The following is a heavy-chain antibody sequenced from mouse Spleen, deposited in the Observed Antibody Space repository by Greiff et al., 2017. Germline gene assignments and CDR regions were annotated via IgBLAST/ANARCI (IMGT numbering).Heavy chain of an antibody. J-gene: IGHJ1*01. CDR2: IYPGSGST. CDR3: ARGITTATRYFDV. CDR1: GYTFTSYW. V-gene: IGHV1-55*01. Sequence: VQLQQPGAELVKPGASVKMSCKASGYTFTSYWITWVKQRPGQGLEWIGDIYPGSGSTNYNEKFKSKATLTVDTSSSTAYMQLSSLTSEDSAVYYCARGITTATRYFDVWGAGTTVTVSS. D-gene: IGHD1-2*01.